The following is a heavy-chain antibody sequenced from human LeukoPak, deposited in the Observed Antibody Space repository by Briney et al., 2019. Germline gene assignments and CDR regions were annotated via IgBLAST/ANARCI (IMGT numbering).Heavy chain of an antibody. CDR2: ISSSSTYT. V-gene: IGHV3-11*06. CDR3: ARRYCSAGICYSGFDY. J-gene: IGHJ4*02. CDR1: GFTFSDYY. Sequence: GGSLRLSCAASGFTFSDYYISWIRQAPGKGLEWVSSISSSSTYTNYADSVKGRFTISRDNAKNSLFLQINNLRAEDTAVYYCARRYCSAGICYSGFDYWGQGTLVTVSS. D-gene: IGHD2-15*01.